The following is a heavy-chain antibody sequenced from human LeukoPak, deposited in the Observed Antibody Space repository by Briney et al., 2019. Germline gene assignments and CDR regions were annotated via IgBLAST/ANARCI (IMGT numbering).Heavy chain of an antibody. D-gene: IGHD4-23*01. V-gene: IGHV4-31*03. CDR2: IYYSGST. J-gene: IGHJ3*02. CDR3: ARLNSDAFDI. CDR1: GGSISSGGYY. Sequence: SETLSLTCTVSGGSISSGGYYWSWIRQHPGKGLEWIGYIYYSGSTYYNPSLKSRVTISVDTSKNQFSLKLSSVTAADTAVYYCARLNSDAFDIWGQGTMVTVSS.